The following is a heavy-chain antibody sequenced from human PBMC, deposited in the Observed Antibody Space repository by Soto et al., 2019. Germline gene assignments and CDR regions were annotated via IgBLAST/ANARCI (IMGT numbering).Heavy chain of an antibody. J-gene: IGHJ6*03. CDR2: IYPGDFDT. Sequence: GESLQISCKGSGYSFTSYWIGWVRQMPGKGLEWMVIIYPGDFDTRYSPSFQGQVTISADNFISTAYLQWSSLKASDTAMYYCARRIGSIDYYYMDVWGKGTTVTVSS. V-gene: IGHV5-51*01. CDR3: ARRIGSIDYYYMDV. D-gene: IGHD1-26*01. CDR1: GYSFTSYW.